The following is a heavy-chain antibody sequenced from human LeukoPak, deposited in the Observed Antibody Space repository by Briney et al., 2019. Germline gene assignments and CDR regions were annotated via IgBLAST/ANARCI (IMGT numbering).Heavy chain of an antibody. CDR2: ISAYNGNT. V-gene: IGHV1-18*01. J-gene: IGHJ6*02. D-gene: IGHD3-3*01. Sequence: ASVKVSCRASGYTSTSYGISWVRQAPGQGLEWMGWISAYNGNTNYAQKLQGRVTMTTDTSTSTAYMELRSLRSDDTAVYYCARDLKSRFLEWLPYYYYYYGMDVWGQGTTVTVSS. CDR1: GYTSTSYG. CDR3: ARDLKSRFLEWLPYYYYYYGMDV.